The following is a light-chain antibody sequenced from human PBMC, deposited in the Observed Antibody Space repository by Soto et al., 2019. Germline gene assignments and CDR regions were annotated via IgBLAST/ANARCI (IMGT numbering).Light chain of an antibody. Sequence: ASGGGVFPGGGRASQSISNYLHWYQQKPGKAPKLLIYTASSLQSGVPSRFSGSGPGTAFTLSLRTLQSGESAHPNCEAPYTTARTLAQGTKVDIK. J-gene: IGKJ1*01. CDR2: TAS. CDR3: EAPYTTART. CDR1: QSISNY. V-gene: IGKV1-39*01.